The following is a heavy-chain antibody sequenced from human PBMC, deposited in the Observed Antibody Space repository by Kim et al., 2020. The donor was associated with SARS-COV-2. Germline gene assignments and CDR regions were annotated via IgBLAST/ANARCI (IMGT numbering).Heavy chain of an antibody. D-gene: IGHD2-21*02. CDR3: AKGSGDYGAFDS. J-gene: IGHJ4*02. V-gene: IGHV3-23*01. Sequence: YPAESVKGRFTISRDKSKNTLYLHMNSLRAEDTAVYYCAKGSGDYGAFDSWGQGTLVTVSS.